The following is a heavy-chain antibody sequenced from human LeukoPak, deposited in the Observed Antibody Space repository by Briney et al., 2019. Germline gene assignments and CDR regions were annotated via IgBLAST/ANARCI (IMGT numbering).Heavy chain of an antibody. CDR3: VVSPNQVFFDY. Sequence: SETLSLTCTVSGVSINSHYLNWIRQPPGKGREWIGYIYGSGRTNYNPSLKSLVTMSVDTSKSQFSLRLSSVTAADTAVYYCVVSPNQVFFDYWGQGPLVTVSS. V-gene: IGHV4-4*09. CDR2: IYGSGRT. J-gene: IGHJ4*02. CDR1: GVSINSHY.